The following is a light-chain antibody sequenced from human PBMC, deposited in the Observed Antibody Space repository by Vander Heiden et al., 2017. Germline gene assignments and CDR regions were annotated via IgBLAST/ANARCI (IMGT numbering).Light chain of an antibody. J-gene: IGKJ1*01. V-gene: IGKV1-33*01. Sequence: DIQMTQSPSSLSASEGDRVTITCQASRDITKYIIWFQQKPGKAPQLLIYDASNLQIGVPSRFSGSGSGTDFTFTISGLQPEDIATYYCQQYADLPWTFGQGTKVQIK. CDR2: DAS. CDR1: RDITKY. CDR3: QQYADLPWT.